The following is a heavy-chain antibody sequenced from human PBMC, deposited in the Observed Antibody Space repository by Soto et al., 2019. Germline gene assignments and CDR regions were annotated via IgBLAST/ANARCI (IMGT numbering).Heavy chain of an antibody. Sequence: QVQLVESGGGVVQPGRSLRLSCAASGFTFSSYAMHWVRQAPGKGLEWVAVISYDGSNKYYADSVKGRFTISRDNSKNTLYLQMNSLRAEDTAVYYCARNTKHYDFWNGYYSDYGMDVWGQGTTVTVSS. J-gene: IGHJ6*02. CDR3: ARNTKHYDFWNGYYSDYGMDV. V-gene: IGHV3-30-3*01. CDR2: ISYDGSNK. D-gene: IGHD3-3*01. CDR1: GFTFSSYA.